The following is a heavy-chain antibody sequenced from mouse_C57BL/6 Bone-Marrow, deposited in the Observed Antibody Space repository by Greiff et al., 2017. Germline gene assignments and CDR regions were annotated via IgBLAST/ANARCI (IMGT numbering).Heavy chain of an antibody. V-gene: IGHV1-22*01. CDR1: GYTFTDYN. Sequence: VQLKESGPELVKPGASVKMSCKASGYTFTDYNMHWVKQSHGKSLEWIGYINPNNGGTSYNQKFKGKATLTVNKSSSTAYMELRSLTSEDSAVYYCAREGLYDGYYFFDYWGQGTTLTVSS. CDR3: AREGLYDGYYFFDY. D-gene: IGHD2-3*01. CDR2: INPNNGGT. J-gene: IGHJ2*01.